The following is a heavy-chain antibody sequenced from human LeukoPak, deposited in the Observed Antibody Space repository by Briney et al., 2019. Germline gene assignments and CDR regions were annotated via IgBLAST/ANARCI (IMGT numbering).Heavy chain of an antibody. CDR3: ARDVYYGDGNWFDP. J-gene: IGHJ5*02. D-gene: IGHD4-17*01. V-gene: IGHV1-3*01. CDR2: INAGNGNT. CDR1: GYTFTSYA. Sequence: GASVKVSCKASGYTFTSYAMHWMRQAPGQRLEWMGWINAGNGNTKYSQKFQGRVTITRDTSASTAYMELSSLRSEDTAVYYCARDVYYGDGNWFDPWGQGTLVTVSS.